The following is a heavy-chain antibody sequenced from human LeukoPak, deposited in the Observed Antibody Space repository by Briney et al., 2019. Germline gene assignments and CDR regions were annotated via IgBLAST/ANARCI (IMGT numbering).Heavy chain of an antibody. V-gene: IGHV3-30*18. Sequence: QTGGSLRLSCAASGFTFSSYGMHWVRQAPGKGLEWVAVISYDGSNKYYADSVKGRFTISRDNSKNTLYLQMNSLRAEDTAVYYCAKPSITGTVRGAFDIWGQGTMVTGSS. CDR1: GFTFSSYG. CDR2: ISYDGSNK. D-gene: IGHD1-7*01. CDR3: AKPSITGTVRGAFDI. J-gene: IGHJ3*02.